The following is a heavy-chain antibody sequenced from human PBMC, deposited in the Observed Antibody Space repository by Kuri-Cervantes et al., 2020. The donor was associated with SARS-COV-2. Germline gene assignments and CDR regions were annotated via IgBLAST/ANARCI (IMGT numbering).Heavy chain of an antibody. CDR2: IYYSGST. D-gene: IGHD6-19*01. CDR1: GGSISSSSYY. J-gene: IGHJ4*02. Sequence: GSLRLSCTVSGGSISSSSYYGGWIRQPPGKGLEWIGSIYYSGSTYYNPSLKSRVTISVDPSKNQFPLKLSSVTAADTAVYYCARLGSGWPGIDFWGQGTLVTVSS. CDR3: ARLGSGWPGIDF. V-gene: IGHV4-39*01.